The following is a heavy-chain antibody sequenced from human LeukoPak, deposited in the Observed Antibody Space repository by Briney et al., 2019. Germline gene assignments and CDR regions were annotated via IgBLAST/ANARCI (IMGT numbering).Heavy chain of an antibody. CDR2: IYYSGST. CDR1: GGSISRNY. CDR3: ARLASGYSSGWYYIDY. Sequence: PSETLSLTCTVSGGSISRNYWNWIRQPPGKGLEWIGYIYYSGSTNYNPSLKSRVTISVDTSKNQFSLKLSSVTAADTAVYYCARLASGYSSGWYYIDYWGQGTLVTASS. J-gene: IGHJ4*02. V-gene: IGHV4-59*08. D-gene: IGHD6-19*01.